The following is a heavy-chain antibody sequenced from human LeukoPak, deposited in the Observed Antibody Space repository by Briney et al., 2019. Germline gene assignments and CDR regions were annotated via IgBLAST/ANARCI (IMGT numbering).Heavy chain of an antibody. D-gene: IGHD3-10*01. J-gene: IGHJ4*02. Sequence: SAISGSGGSTYYADSVKGRFTISRDNSKNTLYLQMNSLRAEDTAVYYCAKSGSYYLGYFDYWGQGTLVTVSS. V-gene: IGHV3-23*01. CDR2: ISGSGGST. CDR3: AKSGSYYLGYFDY.